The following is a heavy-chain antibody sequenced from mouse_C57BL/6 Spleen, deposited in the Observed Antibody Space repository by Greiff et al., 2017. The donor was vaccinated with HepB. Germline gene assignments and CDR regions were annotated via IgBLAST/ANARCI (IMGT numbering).Heavy chain of an antibody. V-gene: IGHV1-42*01. J-gene: IGHJ4*01. D-gene: IGHD1-1*01. CDR3: ARGGYGSSLQDAMDY. CDR2: INPSTGGT. CDR1: GYSFTGYY. Sequence: VQLQQSGPELVKPGASVKISCKASGYSFTGYYMNWVKQSPEKSLEWIGEINPSTGGTTYNQKFKAKATLTVDKSSSTAYMQLKSLTSEDSAVYYCARGGYGSSLQDAMDYWGQGTSVTVSS.